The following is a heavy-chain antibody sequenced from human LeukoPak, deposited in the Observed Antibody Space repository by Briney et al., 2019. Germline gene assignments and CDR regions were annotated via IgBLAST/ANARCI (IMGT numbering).Heavy chain of an antibody. J-gene: IGHJ6*02. V-gene: IGHV3-33*01. CDR2: IWYDGSNK. CDR3: ARDPLNPYYYGMDV. Sequence: PGGSLRLSCAASGFTFSSYGMHWVRQAPGKGLEWVAVIWYDGSNKYYADSVKGRFTISRDNSKNTLYLQMNSLRAEDTAVYYCARDPLNPYYYGMDVWGQGTTVTVSS. D-gene: IGHD1-14*01. CDR1: GFTFSSYG.